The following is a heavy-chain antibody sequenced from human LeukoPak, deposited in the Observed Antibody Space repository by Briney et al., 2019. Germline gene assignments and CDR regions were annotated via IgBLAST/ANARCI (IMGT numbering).Heavy chain of an antibody. D-gene: IGHD3-10*01. CDR3: ARHGDYYYYYMDV. V-gene: IGHV4-4*09. CDR1: GSSISSYY. CDR2: IYTSGST. J-gene: IGHJ6*03. Sequence: SETLSLTCTVSGSSISSYYWSWIRQPPGKGLEWIGYIYTSGSTNYNPSLKSRVTISVDTSKNQFSLKLSSVTAADTAVYYCARHGDYYYYYMDVWGKGTTVTVSS.